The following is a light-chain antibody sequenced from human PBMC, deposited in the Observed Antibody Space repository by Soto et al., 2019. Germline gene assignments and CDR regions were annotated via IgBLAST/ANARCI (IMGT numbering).Light chain of an antibody. CDR3: QSYDRSLSGYVV. V-gene: IGLV1-40*01. CDR1: SSNIGAGYE. J-gene: IGLJ2*01. CDR2: GNN. Sequence: QSVLTQPPSVSGAPGQGVTISCTGSSSNIGAGYEVHWYQQLPGRAPKLLIYGNNNRPSGVPDRFSGSKSGTSASLAITGLQAEDEADYYCQSYDRSLSGYVVFGGGTKLTVL.